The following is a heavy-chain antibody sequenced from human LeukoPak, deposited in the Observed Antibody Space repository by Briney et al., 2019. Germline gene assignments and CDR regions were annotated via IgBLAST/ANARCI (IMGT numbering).Heavy chain of an antibody. V-gene: IGHV4-4*07. D-gene: IGHD3-22*01. Sequence: SETLSLTCTVSGGSISSYYWSWIRQPAGKGLEWIGRIYTSGSTNYNPSLKSRVTMSVDTSKNQFSLKLSSVTAADTAVYYCARVWSGNYYEDRGAFDIWGQGTMVTVSS. CDR2: IYTSGST. CDR3: ARVWSGNYYEDRGAFDI. CDR1: GGSISSYY. J-gene: IGHJ3*02.